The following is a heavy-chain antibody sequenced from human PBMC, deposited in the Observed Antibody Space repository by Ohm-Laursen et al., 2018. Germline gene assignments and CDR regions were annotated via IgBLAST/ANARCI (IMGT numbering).Heavy chain of an antibody. J-gene: IGHJ6*02. V-gene: IGHV3-74*01. D-gene: IGHD5-18*01. CDR3: AKGEYSYYYYGMDV. CDR2: INSDGSST. Sequence: SLRLSCAAFGFTFSGFWMHWVRQAPGKGMVWVSRINSDGSSTTYADSVKGRFTISRDNSKNTLYLQMNSLRAEDTAVYYCAKGEYSYYYYGMDVWGQGTTVTVSS. CDR1: GFTFSGFW.